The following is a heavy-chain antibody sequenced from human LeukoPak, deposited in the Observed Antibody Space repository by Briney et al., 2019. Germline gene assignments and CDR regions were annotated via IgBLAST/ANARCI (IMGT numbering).Heavy chain of an antibody. Sequence: GGSLRLSCVASGFTFSRYSMNWVRQAPGKGLEWVSSISTSSSYIYYADSVKGRFTISRDNAKNSLYLQMNSLRAEDTAVYYCARGDSSSPTPFDYWGQGTLVTVSS. V-gene: IGHV3-21*01. D-gene: IGHD6-6*01. CDR1: GFTFSRYS. J-gene: IGHJ4*02. CDR3: ARGDSSSPTPFDY. CDR2: ISTSSSYI.